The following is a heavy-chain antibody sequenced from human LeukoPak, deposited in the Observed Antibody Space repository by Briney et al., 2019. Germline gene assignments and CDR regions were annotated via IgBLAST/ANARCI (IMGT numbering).Heavy chain of an antibody. CDR3: ARRDIVKGGLDY. CDR2: IYHSGST. J-gene: IGHJ4*02. V-gene: IGHV4-39*01. CDR1: GDTVNTRRYY. Sequence: SSETPSLTCPVSGDTVNTRRYYWGWIRQPPGKGLEWIGSIYHSGSTYYEPSLRRRVTISIDTSRNQFSLNLTSVTTANTALYFCARRDIVKGGLDYWGQGTLVTVSS. D-gene: IGHD3-16*02.